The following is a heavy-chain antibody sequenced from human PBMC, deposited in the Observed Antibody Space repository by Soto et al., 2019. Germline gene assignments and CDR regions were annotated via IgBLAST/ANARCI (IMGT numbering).Heavy chain of an antibody. J-gene: IGHJ2*01. V-gene: IGHV4-34*01. CDR2: INDRRSI. CDR1: GGSFSGYY. D-gene: IGHD3-9*01. CDR3: ARESHDILTGPPWVWDCDL. Sequence: QVQLQQWGAGPLRPLETLSLTCGVSGGSFSGYYWAWIRQAPVKGLAGIGEINDRRSINSNPSLKGRVSISVDTAKNHYSLKLRSVTAADTDVYYCARESHDILTGPPWVWDCDLWGRGTLVTVSS.